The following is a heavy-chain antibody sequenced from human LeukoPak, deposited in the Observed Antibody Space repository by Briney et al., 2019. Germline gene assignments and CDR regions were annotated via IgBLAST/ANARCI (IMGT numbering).Heavy chain of an antibody. J-gene: IGHJ3*02. CDR1: GGSISSYY. CDR2: IYYSGST. V-gene: IGHV4-59*01. CDR3: ARVNVAVAGTGNDAFDI. Sequence: SETLSLTCTVSGGSISSYYWSWIRQPPGKGLEWIGYIYYSGSTNYNPSLKSRVTISVDTSKNQFSLKLSSVTAADTAVYYCARVNVAVAGTGNDAFDIWGQGTMVTVSS. D-gene: IGHD6-19*01.